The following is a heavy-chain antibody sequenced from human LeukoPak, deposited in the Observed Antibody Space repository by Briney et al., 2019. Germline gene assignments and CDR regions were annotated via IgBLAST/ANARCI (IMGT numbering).Heavy chain of an antibody. Sequence: PSETLSLTCRASGGSFSDYYWSWIRQPPGKGLAWIGEIIHSGATSSSPSLKSRVTISMDPSKNQFSLRLSSVTSADTAVYYCARGRFSVYYFDYWGQGSLVTVSS. V-gene: IGHV4-34*01. CDR3: ARGRFSVYYFDY. CDR1: GGSFSDYY. D-gene: IGHD3-3*02. J-gene: IGHJ4*02. CDR2: IIHSGAT.